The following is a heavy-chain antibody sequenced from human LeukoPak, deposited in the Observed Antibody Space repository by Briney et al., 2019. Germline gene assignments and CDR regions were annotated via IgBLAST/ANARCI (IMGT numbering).Heavy chain of an antibody. CDR2: INHSGST. CDR3: AREITYDFWSGPTFFDI. D-gene: IGHD3-3*01. Sequence: SQTLSLTCTVSGGSISSGSYYWSWIRQPPGKGLEWIGEINHSGSTNYNPSLKSRVTISVDTSKNQFSLKLSSVTAADTAVYYCAREITYDFWSGPTFFDIWGQGTMVTVSS. V-gene: IGHV4-39*07. CDR1: GGSISSGSYY. J-gene: IGHJ3*02.